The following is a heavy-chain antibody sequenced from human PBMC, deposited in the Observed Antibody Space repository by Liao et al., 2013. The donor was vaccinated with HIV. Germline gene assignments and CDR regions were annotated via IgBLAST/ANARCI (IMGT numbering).Heavy chain of an antibody. CDR2: LSDSGSS. V-gene: IGHV4-34*11. D-gene: IGHD3-10*01. J-gene: IGHJ6*03. Sequence: QVQLQQWGAGLLKPSETLSLTCGVHDGSFSDYQWTWIRQSPGKGLEWIGYLSDSGSSNANPSLKSRVAIFLDASKNQFSLELTSVTAADTAVYFCARARPGHTTPTYVGGFYYMDVWGKGTTVTVSS. CDR3: ARARPGHTTPTYVGGFYYMDV. CDR1: DGSFSDYQ.